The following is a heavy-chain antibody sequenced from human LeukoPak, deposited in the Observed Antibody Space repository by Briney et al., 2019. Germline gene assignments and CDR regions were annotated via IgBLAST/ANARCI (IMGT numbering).Heavy chain of an antibody. CDR2: ISYDGSNK. V-gene: IGHV3-30*18. Sequence: GSLRLSCAASGFTFSSYGMHWVRQAPGKGLEWVAVISYDGSNKYYADSVKGRFTISRDNSKNTLYLQMNSLRAEDTAVYYCAKGGEQWLALYLDYWGQGTLVTVSS. J-gene: IGHJ4*02. D-gene: IGHD6-19*01. CDR1: GFTFSSYG. CDR3: AKGGEQWLALYLDY.